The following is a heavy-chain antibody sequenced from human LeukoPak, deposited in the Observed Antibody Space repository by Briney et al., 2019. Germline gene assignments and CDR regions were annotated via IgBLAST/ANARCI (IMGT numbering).Heavy chain of an antibody. V-gene: IGHV1-18*01. Sequence: ASVKVSCKASGYTFTSYSINCVRQAPGQGLEWMGWISAYNGNKKYAQKFQGRVTMTTDSSTSSVYMELRSLRFDDTAVYYCASSGGIAVAGAGAIWGQGTLVTVSS. CDR1: GYTFTSYS. J-gene: IGHJ4*02. CDR3: ASSGGIAVAGAGAI. D-gene: IGHD6-19*01. CDR2: ISAYNGNK.